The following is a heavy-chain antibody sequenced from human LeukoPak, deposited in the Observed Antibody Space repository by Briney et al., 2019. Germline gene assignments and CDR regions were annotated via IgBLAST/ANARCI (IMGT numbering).Heavy chain of an antibody. V-gene: IGHV3-21*01. D-gene: IGHD4-17*01. CDR1: GFTFSSYS. Sequence: PGGSLRLSCAASGFTFSSYSMNWVRQAPGKGLEWVSSISSSSSYIYYADSVKGRFTISRDNAKNSLYQQMNSLRAEDTAVYYCARGQGDYGLVDYWGQGTLVTVSS. CDR2: ISSSSSYI. CDR3: ARGQGDYGLVDY. J-gene: IGHJ4*02.